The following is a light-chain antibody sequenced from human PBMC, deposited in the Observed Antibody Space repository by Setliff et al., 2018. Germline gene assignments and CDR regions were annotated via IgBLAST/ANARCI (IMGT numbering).Light chain of an antibody. J-gene: IGLJ1*01. Sequence: QSVLTQPPSASGSPGQSVTISCTGTSSDVGGYNYVSWYQRHPGKAPKLMIYEVSKRPSGVPDRFSGSKSGNTASLTVSGLQAEDEADYYCSSYAGSNNFPYVFGTGTKVT. CDR2: EVS. CDR1: SSDVGGYNY. CDR3: SSYAGSNNFPYV. V-gene: IGLV2-8*01.